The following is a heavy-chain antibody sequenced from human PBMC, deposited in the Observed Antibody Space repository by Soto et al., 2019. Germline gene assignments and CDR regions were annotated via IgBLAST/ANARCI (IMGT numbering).Heavy chain of an antibody. Sequence: ASVKVSCKASGGTFSSYAISWVRQAPGQGLKWMGGIIPIFGTANYAQKFQGRVTITADESTSTAYMELSSLRSEDTAVYYCARGAGDTAMVRIHYYYYYGMDVWGQGTTVTVSS. D-gene: IGHD5-18*01. V-gene: IGHV1-69*13. CDR2: IIPIFGTA. CDR3: ARGAGDTAMVRIHYYYYYGMDV. J-gene: IGHJ6*02. CDR1: GGTFSSYA.